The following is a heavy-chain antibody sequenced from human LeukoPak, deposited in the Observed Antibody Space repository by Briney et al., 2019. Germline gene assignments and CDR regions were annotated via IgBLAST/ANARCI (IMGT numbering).Heavy chain of an antibody. CDR2: ISSSSGI. V-gene: IGHV3-48*02. CDR1: XXTFSSXX. J-gene: IGHJ4*02. CDR3: ARVLLRGVPGLDY. D-gene: IGHD3-10*01. Sequence: GGSLRLSCAASXXTFSSXXXXWVXXXXGXXLXWVSYISSSSGIIYADSVRGRFTISRDNAKNSLYLQMNSLRDEDTAVYYCARVLLRGVPGLDYWGQGTLVTVSS.